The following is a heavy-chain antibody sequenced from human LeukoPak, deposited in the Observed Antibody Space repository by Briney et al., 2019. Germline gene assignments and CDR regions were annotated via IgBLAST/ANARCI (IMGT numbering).Heavy chain of an antibody. D-gene: IGHD6-19*01. CDR3: ARSGYSSGWYLNKDYYYYGMDV. V-gene: IGHV4-34*01. Sequence: PSETLSLTCAVYGGSFSGYYWSWIRQPPGKGLEWIGEINHSGSTNYNPPLKSRVTISVDTSKNQFSLKLSSVTAADTAVYYCARSGYSSGWYLNKDYYYYGMDVWGQGTTVTVSS. CDR1: GGSFSGYY. CDR2: INHSGST. J-gene: IGHJ6*02.